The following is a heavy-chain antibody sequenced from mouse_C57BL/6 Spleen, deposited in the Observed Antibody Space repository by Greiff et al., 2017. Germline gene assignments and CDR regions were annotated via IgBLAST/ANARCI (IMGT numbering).Heavy chain of an antibody. CDR2: INPSNGGT. D-gene: IGHD3-1*01. V-gene: IGHV1-53*01. Sequence: QVHVKQPGTELVKPGASVKLSCKASGYTFTSYWMHWVKQRPGQGLEWIGNINPSNGGTNYNEKFKSKATLTVDKSSSTAYMQLSSLTSEDSAVYYCARSILGFSSFASWGQGALVTVSA. CDR1: GYTFTSYW. J-gene: IGHJ3*01. CDR3: ARSILGFSSFAS.